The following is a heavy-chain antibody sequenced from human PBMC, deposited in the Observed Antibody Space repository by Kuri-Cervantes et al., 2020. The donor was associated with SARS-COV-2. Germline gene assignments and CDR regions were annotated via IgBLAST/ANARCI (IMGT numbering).Heavy chain of an antibody. J-gene: IGHJ4*02. D-gene: IGHD4-23*01. CDR3: ARGDDYGGNYPDY. CDR2: ISGWTAST. V-gene: IGHV3-23*01. CDR1: GFTFSNYA. Sequence: GESLKISCAASGFTFSNYAMTWVRQAPGKGLEWVSAISGWTASTYYADSVKGRFTISRDNSKNTLYLQMNSLRAEDTAVYYCARGDDYGGNYPDYWGQGTLVTVSS.